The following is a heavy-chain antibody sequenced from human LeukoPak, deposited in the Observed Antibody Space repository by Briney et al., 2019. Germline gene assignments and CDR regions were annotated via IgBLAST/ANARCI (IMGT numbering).Heavy chain of an antibody. Sequence: ASVKVSCKASGGTFSSYAISWVRQAPGQGLEWMGGIIPIFGTANYAQKFQGRVTITADESTSTAYMELSSLRSEDTAVYYCARAHASHGRWLQSDYWGQGTLVTVSS. CDR3: ARAHASHGRWLQSDY. V-gene: IGHV1-69*13. CDR1: GGTFSSYA. D-gene: IGHD5-24*01. J-gene: IGHJ4*02. CDR2: IIPIFGTA.